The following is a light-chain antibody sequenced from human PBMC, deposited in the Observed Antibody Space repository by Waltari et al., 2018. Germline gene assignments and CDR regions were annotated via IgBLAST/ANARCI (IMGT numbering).Light chain of an antibody. CDR2: EVS. CDR1: SSDVGRYNL. CDR3: CSYAGSSTVV. Sequence: QSALTQPASVSGSPGQSITISCTGTSSDVGRYNLVSWYPQHPGKAPKLMIYEVSTRPSGVSNRFSGSKSGNTASLTISGLQAEDEADYYCCSYAGSSTVVFGGGTKLTVL. V-gene: IGLV2-23*02. J-gene: IGLJ2*01.